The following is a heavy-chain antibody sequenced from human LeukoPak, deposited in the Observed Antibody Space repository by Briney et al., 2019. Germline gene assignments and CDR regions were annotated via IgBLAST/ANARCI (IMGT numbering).Heavy chain of an antibody. J-gene: IGHJ6*03. CDR3: ARDGNSSGWYALYYMDV. D-gene: IGHD6-19*01. CDR1: GGSISSGSYY. CDR2: IYTSGST. V-gene: IGHV4-61*02. Sequence: SETLSLTCTVSGGSISSGSYYWSWIRQPAGKGLEWIGRIYTSGSTNYNPSPKSRVTISVDTSKNQFSLKLSSVTAADTAVYYCARDGNSSGWYALYYMDVWGKGTTVTVSS.